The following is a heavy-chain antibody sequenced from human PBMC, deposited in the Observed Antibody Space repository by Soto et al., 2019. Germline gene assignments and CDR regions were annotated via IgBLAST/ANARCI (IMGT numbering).Heavy chain of an antibody. CDR2: ISYDGSKK. CDR1: GFTFSSYG. V-gene: IGHV3-30*18. CDR3: AKDRSRVAGGGVDYYYYYGMDV. Sequence: GGSLRLSCAASGFTFSSYGMHWVRQAPGKGLEWVAVISYDGSKKYYADPLKGRFTISRDNSKNTLYLQMNSLRAEDTAVYYCAKDRSRVAGGGVDYYYYYGMDVWGQGTTVTVSS. D-gene: IGHD6-19*01. J-gene: IGHJ6*02.